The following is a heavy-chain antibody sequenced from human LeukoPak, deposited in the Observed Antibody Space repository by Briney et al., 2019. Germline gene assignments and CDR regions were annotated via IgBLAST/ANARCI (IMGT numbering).Heavy chain of an antibody. J-gene: IGHJ6*02. V-gene: IGHV3-11*01. CDR3: AGIQVNYYYGMDV. CDR1: GFTLSDCY. CDR2: ISRGGNTI. Sequence: GGSLRLSCAASGFTLSDCYMTWIRQAPGKGLEWISYISRGGNTIHYAESVKGRFTISRDNAKNSLYLQMNSLRAEDTAVYYCAGIQVNYYYGMDVWGQGTTVTV. D-gene: IGHD5-18*01.